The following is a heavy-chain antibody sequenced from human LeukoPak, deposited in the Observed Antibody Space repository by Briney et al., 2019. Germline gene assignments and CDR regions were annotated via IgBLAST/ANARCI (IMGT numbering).Heavy chain of an antibody. CDR3: ARDHLFYYDSSGYYRVNWFDT. J-gene: IGHJ5*02. D-gene: IGHD3-22*01. CDR2: ISGSGGST. V-gene: IGHV3-23*01. Sequence: GGSLRLSCAASGFTFSSYAMSWVRQAPGKGLEWVSAISGSGGSTYYADSVKGRFTISRDNAKNSLYLQMNSLRAEDTAVYYCARDHLFYYDSSGYYRVNWFDTWGQGTLVTVSS. CDR1: GFTFSSYA.